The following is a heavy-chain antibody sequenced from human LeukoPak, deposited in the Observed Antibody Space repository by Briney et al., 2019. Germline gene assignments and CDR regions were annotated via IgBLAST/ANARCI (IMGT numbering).Heavy chain of an antibody. Sequence: GGSLTLLQAADSLTQSSGATGCVRQAPGKGLEWVAAISGSGGRTYYADSVKGRFTISRDNSKNTLSLQMNSLRDEDTATYYCAKEVYCGRDCYNPGYGVDVWGQGTTVTVSS. CDR3: AKEVYCGRDCYNPGYGVDV. CDR2: ISGSGGRT. CDR1: SLTQSSGA. J-gene: IGHJ6*02. V-gene: IGHV3-23*01. D-gene: IGHD2-21*02.